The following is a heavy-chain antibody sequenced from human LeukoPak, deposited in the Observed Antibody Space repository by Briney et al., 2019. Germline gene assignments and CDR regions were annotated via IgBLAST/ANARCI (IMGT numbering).Heavy chain of an antibody. D-gene: IGHD3-10*01. Sequence: SQTLSLTCVVYGDSISSGAYSWSWIRQPPGKGLEWIGYIFHTGSTFYNPSLKSRVTISVDNSKNQFSLRLNSVTAADTAVYYCARELWFANAPGSWLDPWGQGTLVTVSS. CDR2: IFHTGST. CDR1: GDSISSGAYS. V-gene: IGHV4-30-2*01. CDR3: ARELWFANAPGSWLDP. J-gene: IGHJ5*02.